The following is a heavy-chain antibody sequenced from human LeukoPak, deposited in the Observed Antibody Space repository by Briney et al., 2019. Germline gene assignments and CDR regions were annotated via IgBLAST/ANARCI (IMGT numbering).Heavy chain of an antibody. CDR3: AAAYYDFWSGYMGFDY. D-gene: IGHD3-3*01. CDR1: GYTFTSSA. J-gene: IGHJ4*02. CDR2: IVVGSGNT. Sequence: ASVKVSCKASGYTFTSSAMQWVRQARGQRLEWIGWIVVGSGNTNYAQKFQERVTITRDMSTSTAYMELSSLRSEDTAVYYCAAAYYDFWSGYMGFDYWGQGTLVTVSS. V-gene: IGHV1-58*02.